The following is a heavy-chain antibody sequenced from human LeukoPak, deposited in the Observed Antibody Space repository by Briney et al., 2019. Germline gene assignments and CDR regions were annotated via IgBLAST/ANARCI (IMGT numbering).Heavy chain of an antibody. CDR2: IYPGDSDT. CDR3: ARLADIVVVPDAYFDY. D-gene: IGHD2-2*01. V-gene: IGHV5-51*01. J-gene: IGHJ4*02. CDR1: GYSFTSYW. Sequence: GESLKISCKGSGYSFTSYWIGWVRQMPGKGLEWMGIIYPGDSDTRYSPSFQGQVTISADKSISTAYLQWSSLKASDTAMYYCARLADIVVVPDAYFDYWGQGTLVTVSS.